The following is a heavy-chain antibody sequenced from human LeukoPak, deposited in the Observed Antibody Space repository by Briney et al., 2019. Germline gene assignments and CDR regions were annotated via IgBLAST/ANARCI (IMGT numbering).Heavy chain of an antibody. CDR2: INHSGST. CDR1: GGSFSGYY. J-gene: IGHJ6*02. CDR3: ARGSHSSGWYSYYYYGMDV. V-gene: IGHV4-34*01. D-gene: IGHD6-19*01. Sequence: SETLSLTCAVYGGSFSGYYWSWIRQPPGKGLEWIGEINHSGSTNYNPSLKSRVTISVDTSKNQFSLKLSSVTAADTAVYCCARGSHSSGWYSYYYYGMDVWGQGTTVTVSS.